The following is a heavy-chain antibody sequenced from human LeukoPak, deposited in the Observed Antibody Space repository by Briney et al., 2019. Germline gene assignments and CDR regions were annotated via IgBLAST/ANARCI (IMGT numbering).Heavy chain of an antibody. CDR3: ARRLIVVVVAAIGGWFDP. CDR1: GGSFSGYY. Sequence: PSETLSLTCAVYGGSFSGYYWSWIRQPPGKGLEWIGEINHSGSTNYNPSLKSRVTLSVDTSKNPFSLKLSPVTAADTAVYYCARRLIVVVVAAIGGWFDPWGQGTLVTVSS. D-gene: IGHD2-15*01. CDR2: INHSGST. J-gene: IGHJ5*02. V-gene: IGHV4-34*01.